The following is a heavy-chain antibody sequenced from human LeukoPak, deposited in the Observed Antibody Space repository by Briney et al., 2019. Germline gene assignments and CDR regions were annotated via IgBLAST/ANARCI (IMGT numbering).Heavy chain of an antibody. CDR3: AKGAVAGRKYYFDY. J-gene: IGHJ4*02. D-gene: IGHD6-19*01. CDR2: ISGSGGST. Sequence: GGSLRLSYAASGFTFSHFAMHWVRQAPGKGLEWVSAISGSGGSTYYADSVKRRFTISRDNSKNTLYLQMNSLRAEDTAVYYCAKGAVAGRKYYFDYWGQGTLVTVSS. V-gene: IGHV3-23*01. CDR1: GFTFSHFA.